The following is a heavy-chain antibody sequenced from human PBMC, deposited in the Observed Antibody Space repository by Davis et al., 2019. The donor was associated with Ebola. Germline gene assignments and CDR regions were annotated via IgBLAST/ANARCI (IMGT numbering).Heavy chain of an antibody. V-gene: IGHV3-48*02. CDR3: ARDSPIGAGYGSLY. D-gene: IGHD3-10*01. J-gene: IGHJ4*02. Sequence: GESLKISCAASGFPLSGFSMNWVRQAPGQGLEWVAYITSFGTTYYADSVKGRFTISRDNVNNSVYLQMNSLRDEDTAVYYCARDSPIGAGYGSLYWGQGTLVTVFS. CDR2: ITSFGTT. CDR1: GFPLSGFS.